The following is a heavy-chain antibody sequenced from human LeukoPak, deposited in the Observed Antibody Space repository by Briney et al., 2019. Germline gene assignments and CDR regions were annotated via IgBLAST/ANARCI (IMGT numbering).Heavy chain of an antibody. Sequence: GGSLRLSCAASGVSFSTTWMHWVRQAPGKGLMWVSHVSSDGSRTYADSVKGRFTISRDISKNTLYLQINSLRAEDTALYYCARGGWGTYDPGNLDFWGQGTLVTVSS. CDR2: VSSDGSRT. J-gene: IGHJ4*02. CDR3: ARGGWGTYDPGNLDF. V-gene: IGHV3-74*01. CDR1: GVSFSTTW. D-gene: IGHD6-19*01.